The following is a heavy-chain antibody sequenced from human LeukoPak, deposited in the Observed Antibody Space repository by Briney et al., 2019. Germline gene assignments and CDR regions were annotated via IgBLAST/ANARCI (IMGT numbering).Heavy chain of an antibody. CDR2: IYTSGST. J-gene: IGHJ5*02. D-gene: IGHD4-17*01. Sequence: SETLSLTCTVSGGSISSGSYYWSWIRQPAGKGLDWIGRIYTSGSTNYNPSLKSRVTISVDTSKNQFSLKLSSVTAADTAVYYCARDRGGDYLSWFDPWRQGTMVTVSS. CDR1: GGSISSGSYY. CDR3: ARDRGGDYLSWFDP. V-gene: IGHV4-61*02.